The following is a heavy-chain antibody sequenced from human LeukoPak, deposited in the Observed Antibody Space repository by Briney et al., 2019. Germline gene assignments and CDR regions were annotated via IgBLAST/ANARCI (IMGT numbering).Heavy chain of an antibody. CDR1: SDSFSSDY. J-gene: IGHJ4*02. V-gene: IGHV4-59*08. CDR2: IHYSGAT. Sequence: SETLSLTCTVSSDSFSSDYGSWIRQHPGKGLEWIGYIHYSGATNYSPSLNSRVTISVDTSKNQFSLNLRSVTAADTAVYYCATLRGSSSAVFDYWGQGTLVTVSS. CDR3: ATLRGSSSAVFDY. D-gene: IGHD2-2*01.